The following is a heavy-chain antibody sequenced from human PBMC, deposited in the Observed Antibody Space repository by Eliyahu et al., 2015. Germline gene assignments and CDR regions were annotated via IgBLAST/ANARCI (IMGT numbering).Heavy chain of an antibody. J-gene: IGHJ4*02. CDR3: ARSGYCTGGVCYTFDY. D-gene: IGHD2-8*02. CDR1: GGTFSSYT. V-gene: IGHV1-69*02. CDR2: IIPILGIA. Sequence: QVQLVQSGAEVKKPGSSVKVSCKASGGTFSSYTISWVRQAPGQGLEWMGRIIPILGIANYAQKFQGRVTITADKSTSTAYMELSSLRSEDTAVYYCARSGYCTGGVCYTFDYWGQGTLVTVSS.